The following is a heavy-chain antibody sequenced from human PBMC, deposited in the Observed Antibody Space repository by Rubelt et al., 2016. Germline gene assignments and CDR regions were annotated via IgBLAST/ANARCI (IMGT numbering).Heavy chain of an antibody. CDR2: INHSGST. Sequence: EWIGEINHSGSTNYNPSLKSRVTISVDTSKNQFSLKLSSVTAADTAVYYCARGHRGSGWYNPERWGGPLDYWGQGTLVTVSS. J-gene: IGHJ4*02. V-gene: IGHV4-34*01. D-gene: IGHD6-19*01. CDR3: ARGHRGSGWYNPERWGGPLDY.